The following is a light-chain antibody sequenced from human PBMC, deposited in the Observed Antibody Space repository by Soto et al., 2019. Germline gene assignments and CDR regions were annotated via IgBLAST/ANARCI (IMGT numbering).Light chain of an antibody. CDR2: GTS. CDR3: QRYHDWVT. J-gene: IGKJ4*01. V-gene: IGKV3D-15*01. Sequence: EIVMTQSPATLSVSPGETATLSCGTSQSVSSNLAWYQQKPGQAPRLLIYGTSTRATGIPARFSGSGSGTEFTLTIGYLRPEDSAVYFCQRYHDWVTFGGGTKVEI. CDR1: QSVSSN.